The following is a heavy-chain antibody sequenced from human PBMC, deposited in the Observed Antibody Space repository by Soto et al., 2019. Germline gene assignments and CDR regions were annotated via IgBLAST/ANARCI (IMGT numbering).Heavy chain of an antibody. CDR2: ISYDGSNK. CDR3: AKTAPEYSSSGGFSY. V-gene: IGHV3-30*18. Sequence: GGSLRLSCAASGFTFSSYGMHWVRQAPGKGLEWVAVISYDGSNKYYADSVKGRFSISRGNSQNTLYLQMNSLRAEDTAVYYCAKTAPEYSSSGGFSYWGRGTLIIFSS. D-gene: IGHD6-6*01. J-gene: IGHJ4*02. CDR1: GFTFSSYG.